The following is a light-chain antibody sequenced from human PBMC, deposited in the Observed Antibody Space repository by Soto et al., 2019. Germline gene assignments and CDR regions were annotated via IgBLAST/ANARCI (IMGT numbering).Light chain of an antibody. Sequence: IRMTQSPSSLSASTGDRVTITCRASQGISSYLNWYQQKPGKAPKLLIYAASSLQSGVPSRFSGSGSGTDFTLTISSLQPEDFATYYCQQSYSTPRWTFGQGTKLEIK. J-gene: IGKJ2*02. CDR2: AAS. CDR3: QQSYSTPRWT. V-gene: IGKV1-39*01. CDR1: QGISSY.